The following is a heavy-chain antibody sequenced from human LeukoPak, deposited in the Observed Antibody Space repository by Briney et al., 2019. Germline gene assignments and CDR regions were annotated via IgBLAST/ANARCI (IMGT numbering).Heavy chain of an antibody. Sequence: PGGSLRLSCAVSGLTVSSSFMSWVRQAPGKGLEWVSDIYSDALGGITNYADSVKGRFTISRDNSQNTLYLQMNSLRAEDTAVYYCGRVVYSRFGELLYEYGAFDIWGQGTMVTVSS. D-gene: IGHD3-10*01. CDR2: IYSDALGGIT. J-gene: IGHJ3*02. CDR3: GRVVYSRFGELLYEYGAFDI. V-gene: IGHV3-53*01. CDR1: GLTVSSSF.